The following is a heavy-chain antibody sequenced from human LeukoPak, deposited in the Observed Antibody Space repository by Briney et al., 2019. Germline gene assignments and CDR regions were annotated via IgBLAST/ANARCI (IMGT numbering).Heavy chain of an antibody. CDR2: ISSSSSYV. CDR1: GFTFSSYS. V-gene: IGHV3-21*01. J-gene: IGHJ4*02. CDR3: ARDGEMATTAVDY. Sequence: GESLRLSCAASGFTFSSYSMNWVRQAPGKGLEWVSSISSSSSYVYYADSVKGRFTISRDNAKNSLYLQMNSLRAEDTAVYYCARDGEMATTAVDYWGQGTLVTVSS. D-gene: IGHD5-24*01.